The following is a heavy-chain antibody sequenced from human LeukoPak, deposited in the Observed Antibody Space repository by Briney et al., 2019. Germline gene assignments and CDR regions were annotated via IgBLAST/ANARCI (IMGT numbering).Heavy chain of an antibody. D-gene: IGHD6-13*01. Sequence: SETLSLTCAVYGGSFSGYYWSWIRQPPGKGLEWIGEINHSGSTNYNPSLKSRVTISVDTSKNQFSLKLSSVTAADTAVYYCARRPAPVSSSRPKFEYFQHWGQGTLVTVSS. CDR1: GGSFSGYY. CDR2: INHSGST. V-gene: IGHV4-34*01. CDR3: ARRPAPVSSSRPKFEYFQH. J-gene: IGHJ1*01.